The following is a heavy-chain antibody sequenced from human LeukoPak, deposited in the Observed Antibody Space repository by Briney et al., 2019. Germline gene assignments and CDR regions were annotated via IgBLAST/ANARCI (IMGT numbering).Heavy chain of an antibody. CDR2: IYYSGST. D-gene: IGHD1-26*01. CDR1: GGSISSSSYY. V-gene: IGHV4-39*01. J-gene: IGHJ4*02. Sequence: SETLSLTCTVSGGSISSSSYYWGWIRQPPGKGLEWIGSIYYSGSTYYNPSLKSRVTISVDTSKNQFSLKLSSVTAADTAVYYCATPEYSGSYSLYPTLIDYWGQGTLVTVSS. CDR3: ATPEYSGSYSLYPTLIDY.